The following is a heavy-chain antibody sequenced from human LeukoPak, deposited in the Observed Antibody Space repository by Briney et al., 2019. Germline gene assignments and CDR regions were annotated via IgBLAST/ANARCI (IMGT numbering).Heavy chain of an antibody. D-gene: IGHD1-26*01. V-gene: IGHV1-3*01. CDR3: ARLSGAVGAINWFDP. CDR1: GYTFTSYT. CDR2: INAGNGNT. Sequence: GASVKVSCKASGYTFTSYTMHWVRQAPGQRLEWMGWINAGNGNTKYSQKFQGRVTITRNTSISTAYMELSRLRSDDTAVYYCARLSGAVGAINWFDPWGQGTLVTVSS. J-gene: IGHJ5*02.